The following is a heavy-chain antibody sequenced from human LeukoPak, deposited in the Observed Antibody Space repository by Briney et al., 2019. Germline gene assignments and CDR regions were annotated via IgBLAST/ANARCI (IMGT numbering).Heavy chain of an antibody. D-gene: IGHD2-15*01. J-gene: IGHJ3*02. Sequence: SETLSLTCAVSGGSISSSNWWSWVRQPPGKGLEWIGEIYHSGSTNYNPSLKSRVTISVDTSKHQFSLKLSSVTAADTAVYYCARDDIVVADAFDIWGQGTMVTVSS. CDR1: GGSISSSNW. CDR2: IYHSGST. V-gene: IGHV4-4*02. CDR3: ARDDIVVADAFDI.